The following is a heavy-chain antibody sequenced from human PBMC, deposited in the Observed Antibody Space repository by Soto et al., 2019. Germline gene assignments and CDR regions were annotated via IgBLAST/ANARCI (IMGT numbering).Heavy chain of an antibody. CDR1: GFSVTANY. J-gene: IGHJ4*02. Sequence: EVQVVESGGGLIQPGGSLRLSCEVSGFSVTANYMSWVRQAPGKGLEWVSVIYRGGSTYYIDSVKGRFTISRDISKNTPYLQMNSLRAEDTAVYYCHGYGYWGQGTLVTVST. CDR3: HGYGY. D-gene: IGHD5-12*01. CDR2: IYRGGST. V-gene: IGHV3-53*01.